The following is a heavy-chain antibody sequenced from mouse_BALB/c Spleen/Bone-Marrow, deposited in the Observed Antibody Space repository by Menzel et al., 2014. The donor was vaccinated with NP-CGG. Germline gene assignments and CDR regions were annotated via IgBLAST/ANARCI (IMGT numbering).Heavy chain of an antibody. J-gene: IGHJ3*01. Sequence: EVQRVESGGGLVQPGGSLKLSCAASGFDFSRYWMSWVRQAPGKGLEWIGEINPDCSTINYTPSLKDKFIISRGNAKNTLYLQMSKVRSEDTALYYCARLSYYGRFAYWGQGTLVTVSA. CDR2: INPDCSTI. D-gene: IGHD1-1*01. CDR1: GFDFSRYW. CDR3: ARLSYYGRFAY. V-gene: IGHV4-1*02.